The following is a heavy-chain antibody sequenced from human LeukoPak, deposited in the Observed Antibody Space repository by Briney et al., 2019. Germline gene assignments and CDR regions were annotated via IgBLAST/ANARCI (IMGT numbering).Heavy chain of an antibody. CDR2: INPNSGGT. D-gene: IGHD6-19*01. J-gene: IGHJ4*02. Sequence: ASVKVSCKASGYTFPSYYMHWVRQAPGQGLEWMGRINPNSGGTNYAQKFQGRVTMTRDTSISTAYMELSRLRSDDTVVYYCARERSGYSSGWYGGGLDYWGPGTLVTVSS. V-gene: IGHV1-2*05. CDR1: GYTFPSYY. CDR3: ARERSGYSSGWYGGGLDY.